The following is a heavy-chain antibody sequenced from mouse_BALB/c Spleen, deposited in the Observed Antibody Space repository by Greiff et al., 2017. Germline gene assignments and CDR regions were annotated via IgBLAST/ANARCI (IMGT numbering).Heavy chain of an antibody. Sequence: EVQLQQSGAELVRPGALVKLSCKASGFNIKDYYMHWVKQRPEQGLEWIGWIDPENGNTIYDPKFQGKASITADTSSNTAYLQLSSLTSEDSAVYFCARRGDDYDGDYWGQGTTLTVSS. D-gene: IGHD2-4*01. CDR3: ARRGDDYDGDY. CDR1: GFNIKDYY. J-gene: IGHJ2*01. CDR2: IDPENGNT. V-gene: IGHV14-1*02.